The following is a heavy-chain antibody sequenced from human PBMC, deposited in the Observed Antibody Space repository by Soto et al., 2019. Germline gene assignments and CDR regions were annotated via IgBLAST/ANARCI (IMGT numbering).Heavy chain of an antibody. V-gene: IGHV4-34*01. CDR3: ARGPDGVDPVDY. D-gene: IGHD4-17*01. CDR1: GGYFSCYY. CDR2: INHSGST. Sequence: SETLSLTCAVYGGYFSCYYLSWIRQPPGKGLEWIGEINHSGSTNYNPSLKSRVTISVDTSKNQFSLKLSSVTAADTAVYYCARGPDGVDPVDYWGQGTLVTVSS. J-gene: IGHJ4*02.